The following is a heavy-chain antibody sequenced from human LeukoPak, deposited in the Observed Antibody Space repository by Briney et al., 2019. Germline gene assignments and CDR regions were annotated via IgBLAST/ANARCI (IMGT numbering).Heavy chain of an antibody. Sequence: SETLSLTCTVSGGSISSSSYYWGWIRQPPGKGLEWIGSIYYSGSTSYNPSLKSQVTISVDASKNHFSLKLSSVTAADTAVYYCARHGRYYDILTGYYYWFDPWGQGTLVTVSS. D-gene: IGHD3-9*01. CDR3: ARHGRYYDILTGYYYWFDP. V-gene: IGHV4-39*01. CDR1: GGSISSSSYY. J-gene: IGHJ5*02. CDR2: IYYSGST.